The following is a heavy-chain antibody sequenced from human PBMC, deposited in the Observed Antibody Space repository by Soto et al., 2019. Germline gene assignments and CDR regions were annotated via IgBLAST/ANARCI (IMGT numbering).Heavy chain of an antibody. CDR3: ARGVLAYCGGDCYFPAEYFQH. V-gene: IGHV1-69*13. CDR1: GGTLSGYA. D-gene: IGHD2-21*02. J-gene: IGHJ1*01. CDR2: IIPIFGTA. Sequence: SVKVSCKASGGTLSGYAISWVRQAPGQGLEWMGGIIPIFGTANYAQKFQGRVTITADESTSTAYMELSSLRSEDTAVYHCARGVLAYCGGDCYFPAEYFQHWGQGTLVTVSS.